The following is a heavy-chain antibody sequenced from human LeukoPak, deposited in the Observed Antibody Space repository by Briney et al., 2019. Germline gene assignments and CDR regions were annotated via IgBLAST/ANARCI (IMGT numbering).Heavy chain of an antibody. V-gene: IGHV4-31*03. CDR1: GGSISSGGYY. D-gene: IGHD6-19*01. CDR3: AREHSSGYFDY. Sequence: SETLSLTCTVSGGSISSGGYYWSWIRQPPGKGLEWIGYIYYSGSTYYNPPLKSRVTIPVDTSKNQLSLKLSSVTAADTAVYYCAREHSSGYFDYWGQGTLVTVSS. CDR2: IYYSGST. J-gene: IGHJ4*02.